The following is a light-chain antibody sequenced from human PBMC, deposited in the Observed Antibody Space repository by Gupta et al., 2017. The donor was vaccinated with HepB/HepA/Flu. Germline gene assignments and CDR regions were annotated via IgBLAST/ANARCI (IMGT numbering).Light chain of an antibody. Sequence: SSVLTQPPSVSVAPRQTARITCGGNSIGSKSVHWYQQKPGQAPVLVVFDDSDRPSGIPERFSGSKSGNTATLTISRVEAADEADYYCQVWDSNRTYVFGTGTKVTVL. CDR1: SIGSKS. CDR3: QVWDSNRTYV. J-gene: IGLJ1*01. CDR2: DDS. V-gene: IGLV3-21*02.